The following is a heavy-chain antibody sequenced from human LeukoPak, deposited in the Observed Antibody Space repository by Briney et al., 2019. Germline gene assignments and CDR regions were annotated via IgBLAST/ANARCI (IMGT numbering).Heavy chain of an antibody. CDR2: IRYDGSNK. CDR3: ARGSHIVVVPAADFDY. Sequence: GRSLRLSCAASGFTFSSYGMHWVRQAPGKGLEWVAVIRYDGSNKYYADSVKDRFTISRDNSKNTLYLQMNSLRAEDTAVYYCARGSHIVVVPAADFDYWGQGTLVTVSS. CDR1: GFTFSSYG. D-gene: IGHD2-2*01. V-gene: IGHV3-33*01. J-gene: IGHJ4*02.